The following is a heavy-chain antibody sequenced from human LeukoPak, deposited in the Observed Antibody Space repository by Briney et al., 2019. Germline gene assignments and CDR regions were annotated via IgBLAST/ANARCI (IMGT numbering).Heavy chain of an antibody. CDR3: AKDLSVVTAPLAYYYYYMDV. J-gene: IGHJ6*03. Sequence: GGSLRLSCAASGFTFSSYAMSWVRQAPGKGLEWVSAISGSGGSTYYADSVKGRFTISRDNSKNTLYLQMDSLGAEDTAVYYCAKDLSVVTAPLAYYYYYMDVWGKGTTVTVSS. CDR2: ISGSGGST. CDR1: GFTFSSYA. V-gene: IGHV3-23*01. D-gene: IGHD2-21*02.